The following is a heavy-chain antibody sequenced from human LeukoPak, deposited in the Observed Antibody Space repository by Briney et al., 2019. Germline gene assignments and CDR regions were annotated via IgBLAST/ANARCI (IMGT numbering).Heavy chain of an antibody. CDR3: ARAVGRLPEYFQH. J-gene: IGHJ1*01. CDR1: GFTFSSYS. CDR2: ISSSSSYI. Sequence: GESQRLSCAASGFTFSSYSMNWVRQAPGKGLEWVSSISSSSSYIYYADSVKGRFTISRDNAKNSLYLQMNSLRAEDTAVYYCARAVGRLPEYFQHWGQGTLVTVSS. D-gene: IGHD5-18*01. V-gene: IGHV3-21*01.